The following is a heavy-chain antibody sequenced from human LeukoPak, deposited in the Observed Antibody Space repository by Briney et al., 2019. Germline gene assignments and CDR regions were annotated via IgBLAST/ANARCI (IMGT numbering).Heavy chain of an antibody. CDR1: GFTFSSYG. J-gene: IGHJ4*02. CDR2: IRYDGSNK. V-gene: IGHV3-30*02. CDR3: AKADTLSIAVAD. Sequence: GGSLRLSCAASGFTFSSYGMHWVRQAPGKGLEWGAFIRYDGSNKYYADSVKGRFTISRDNSKNTLYLQMNSLRAEDTAVYYCAKADTLSIAVADWGQGTLVTVSS. D-gene: IGHD6-19*01.